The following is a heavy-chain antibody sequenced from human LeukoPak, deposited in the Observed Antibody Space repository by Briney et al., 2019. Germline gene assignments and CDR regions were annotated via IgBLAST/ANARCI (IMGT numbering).Heavy chain of an antibody. J-gene: IGHJ4*02. CDR2: IYYSGST. Sequence: PSETLSLTCTVSGGSISSYYWSWVRQPPGKGLEWIGYIYYSGSTKYNPSLKSRVTISVDTSKNKFSLKLSSVTGADTAVYYCARVGGGQQLVASPLYYFDGWGQGTLVTVSS. CDR1: GGSISSYY. D-gene: IGHD6-13*01. CDR3: ARVGGGQQLVASPLYYFDG. V-gene: IGHV4-59*01.